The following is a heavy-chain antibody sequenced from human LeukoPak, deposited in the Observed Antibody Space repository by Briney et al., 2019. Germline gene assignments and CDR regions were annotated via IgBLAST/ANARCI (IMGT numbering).Heavy chain of an antibody. CDR1: GFSFGSDW. CDR2: LKQDGREK. Sequence: PGGSLRLSCAASGFSFGSDWMTWVRLAPGRGLEWLASLKQDGREKYYVDSVKGRFTISRDNAKNSLYLQMNSLRAEDTAVYYCARAPGWRSYSDFWGQGTLVTVSS. CDR3: ARAPGWRSYSDF. J-gene: IGHJ4*02. V-gene: IGHV3-7*01. D-gene: IGHD1-26*01.